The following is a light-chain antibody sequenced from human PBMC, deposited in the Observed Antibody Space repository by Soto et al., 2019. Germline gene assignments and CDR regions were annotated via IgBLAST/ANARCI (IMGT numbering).Light chain of an antibody. CDR1: QPVTNY. CDR2: AAS. CDR3: QKSYIAPWT. V-gene: IGKV1-39*01. J-gene: IGKJ1*01. Sequence: DIQMTQSPSSLSASVGDRVTITCRASQPVTNYLSWYQQKPGKAPTLLIYAASRLQSGVPSRFSAGGSGTEFTISINSLLPEDFETYYCQKSYIAPWTFGQGTKV.